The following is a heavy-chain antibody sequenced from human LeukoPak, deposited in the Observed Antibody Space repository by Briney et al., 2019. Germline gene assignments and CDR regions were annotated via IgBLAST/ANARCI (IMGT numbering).Heavy chain of an antibody. CDR2: IIPIFGTA. V-gene: IGHV1-69*13. CDR1: GGTFSSYA. Sequence: PVKVSCKASGGTFSSYAISWVRQAPGQGLEWMGGIIPIFGTANYAQKFQGRVTITADESTSTAYMELSSLRSEDTAVYYCATYCSGGSCYSDYWGQGTLVTVSS. J-gene: IGHJ4*02. D-gene: IGHD2-15*01. CDR3: ATYCSGGSCYSDY.